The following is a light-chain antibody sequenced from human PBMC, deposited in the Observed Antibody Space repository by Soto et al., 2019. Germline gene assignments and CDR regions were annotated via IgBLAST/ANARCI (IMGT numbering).Light chain of an antibody. V-gene: IGKV3D-15*01. CDR1: QSVSSN. Sequence: EIVMTQSPATLSVSPGERATLSCRASQSVSSNLAWYQQKPGQAPRLLIYGASTRDTGIPARFSGSGSGTEFTLTISSLQSADFAVYYCQQYNNWPPYTFGQGTKLEIK. CDR3: QQYNNWPPYT. CDR2: GAS. J-gene: IGKJ2*01.